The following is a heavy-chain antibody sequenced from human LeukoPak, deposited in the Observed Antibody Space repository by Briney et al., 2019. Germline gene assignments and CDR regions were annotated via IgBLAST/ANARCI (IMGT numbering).Heavy chain of an antibody. V-gene: IGHV3-23*01. J-gene: IGHJ5*02. CDR1: GFTFSTYA. CDR2: ISGGSGST. CDR3: AKDPTTEVPDWFDP. D-gene: IGHD1-1*01. Sequence: PGGSLRLSCAASGFTFSTYAMHWVRQAPGKGLEWVSAISGGSGSTYYADSVKGRFTISRDNSKNTLYLQMNSLRAEDTAVYFCAKDPTTEVPDWFDPWGQGTLVTVSS.